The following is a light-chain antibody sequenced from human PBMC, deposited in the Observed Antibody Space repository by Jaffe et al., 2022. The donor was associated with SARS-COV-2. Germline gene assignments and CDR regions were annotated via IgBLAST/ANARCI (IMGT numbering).Light chain of an antibody. Sequence: QSVLTQPPSASGAPGQRVTISCSGSTSNIGNNPVNWYRQLPGTAPKLLIYDNSQRPSGVPDRFSGSKSGTSASLAVSGLQSEDEADYYCAAWDDSLNGGVFGTGTKVTVL. CDR2: DNS. V-gene: IGLV1-44*01. J-gene: IGLJ1*01. CDR3: AAWDDSLNGGV. CDR1: TSNIGNNP.